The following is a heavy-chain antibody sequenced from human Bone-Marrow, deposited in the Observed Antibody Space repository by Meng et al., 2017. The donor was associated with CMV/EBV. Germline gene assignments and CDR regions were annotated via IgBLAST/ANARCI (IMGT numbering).Heavy chain of an antibody. CDR1: GFTFNSYE. J-gene: IGHJ6*01. D-gene: IGHD6-6*01. CDR3: ARSAGPLYSSSSRYYYGMDV. V-gene: IGHV3-48*03. Sequence: GESLKISCAASGFTFNSYEMNWVRQAPGKGLEWVSYISSSGITIHYADSVKGRFTISRDNAKNSLYLQMNSLRAEDTAVYYCARSAGPLYSSSSRYYYGMDVWGQGPTVTVSS. CDR2: ISSSGITI.